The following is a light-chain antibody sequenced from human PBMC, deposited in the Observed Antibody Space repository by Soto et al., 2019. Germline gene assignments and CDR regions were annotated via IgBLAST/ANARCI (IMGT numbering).Light chain of an antibody. CDR1: SGHKKYA. Sequence: QPVLTQSPSASASLGASVKLTCTLSSGHKKYAIAWHQQQPQKGPRYLMNVNSDGSHSKGDGIPDRFSGSSSGTERYLIISSLQSDDEADYYCQTWGTGFRVFGGGTKLTVL. CDR2: VNSDGSH. V-gene: IGLV4-69*01. J-gene: IGLJ3*02. CDR3: QTWGTGFRV.